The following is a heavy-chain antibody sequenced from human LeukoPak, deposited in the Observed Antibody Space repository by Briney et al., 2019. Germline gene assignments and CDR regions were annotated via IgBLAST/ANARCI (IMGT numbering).Heavy chain of an antibody. D-gene: IGHD2-2*01. V-gene: IGHV3-30*04. CDR2: ISYDGSNK. Sequence: GGSLRLSCAASGFTFSIYAMHWVRQAPGKGLEWVAVISYDGSNKYYADSVKGRFTISRDNSKNTLYLQMNSLRAEDTAVYYCARGGGYCSSTSCYPNWFDPWGQGTLVTVSS. CDR1: GFTFSIYA. CDR3: ARGGGYCSSTSCYPNWFDP. J-gene: IGHJ5*02.